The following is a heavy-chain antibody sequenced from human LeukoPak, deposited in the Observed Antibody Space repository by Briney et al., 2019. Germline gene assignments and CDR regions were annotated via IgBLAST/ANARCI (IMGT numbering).Heavy chain of an antibody. CDR1: GGSISSYY. J-gene: IGHJ4*02. Sequence: PSETLSLTCTVSGGSISSYYWSWIRQPPGKGLEWIGYIYYSGSTNYNPSLKSRVTISVDTSKNQFSLKLSSVTAADTAVYYCATSAVAGLFDHWGQGTLVTVSS. CDR3: ATSAVAGLFDH. CDR2: IYYSGST. D-gene: IGHD6-19*01. V-gene: IGHV4-59*01.